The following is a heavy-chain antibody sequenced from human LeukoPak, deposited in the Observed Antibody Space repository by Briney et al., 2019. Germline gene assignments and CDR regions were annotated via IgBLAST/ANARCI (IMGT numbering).Heavy chain of an antibody. D-gene: IGHD3-3*01. Sequence: GRSLRLSCAASGFTFSSYAMHWVRQAPGKGLEWVAVISYDGSNKYYADSVKGRFTISRDNSKNTLYLQMNSLRAEDTAVYYCARDPEAYYDLWSRLYYYYYMDVWGKGTTVTVSS. CDR3: ARDPEAYYDLWSRLYYYYYMDV. J-gene: IGHJ6*03. CDR2: ISYDGSNK. V-gene: IGHV3-30*01. CDR1: GFTFSSYA.